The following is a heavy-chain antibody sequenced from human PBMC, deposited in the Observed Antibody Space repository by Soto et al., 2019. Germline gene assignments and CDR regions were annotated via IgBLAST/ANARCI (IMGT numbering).Heavy chain of an antibody. J-gene: IGHJ4*02. V-gene: IGHV3-7*03. CDR2: IKQDGSEQ. D-gene: IGHD5-18*01. CDR3: AKGVSQYTPLALFDY. CDR1: GFTFSSYW. Sequence: GVSLRLSCEASGFTFSSYWMSWVRQAPGKGLEWVANIKQDGSEQYYVDSVKGRFTISRDKAKNSLYLQMNSLRVEDTAVYYCAKGVSQYTPLALFDYWGRGTLVTVSS.